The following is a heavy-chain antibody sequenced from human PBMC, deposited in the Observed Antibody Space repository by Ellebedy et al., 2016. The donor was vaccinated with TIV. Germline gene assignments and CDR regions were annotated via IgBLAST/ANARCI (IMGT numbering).Heavy chain of an antibody. J-gene: IGHJ4*02. V-gene: IGHV4-61*01. D-gene: IGHD4-17*01. CDR1: GDSVSRGSYY. CDR2: VYYSGST. Sequence: SETLSLTCTVSGDSVSRGSYYWSWIRQPPGKGLAWIGYVYYSGSTKCNPSLKSRVSISVDTSKNQFSLRLSSVTAADTAVYYCARRPVSGDFETVFDHWGPGILVTVSS. CDR3: ARRPVSGDFETVFDH.